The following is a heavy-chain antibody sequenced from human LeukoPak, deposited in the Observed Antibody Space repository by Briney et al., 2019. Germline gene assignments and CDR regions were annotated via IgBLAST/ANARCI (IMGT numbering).Heavy chain of an antibody. J-gene: IGHJ5*02. CDR3: ARGSNTSSWYNWFDP. V-gene: IGHV1-69*04. D-gene: IGHD6-13*01. CDR2: IIPILGIA. Sequence: GSSVKVSCKASGGTFSSYAISWVRQAPGQGLEWMGRIIPILGIANYAQKFQGRVTITADKSTSTAYMELSSLRSEDTAVYYCARGSNTSSWYNWFDPWGQGTLATVSS. CDR1: GGTFSSYA.